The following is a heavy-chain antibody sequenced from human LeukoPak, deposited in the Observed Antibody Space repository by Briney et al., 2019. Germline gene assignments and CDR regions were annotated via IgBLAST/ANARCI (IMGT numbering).Heavy chain of an antibody. CDR2: INHSGST. V-gene: IGHV4-34*01. CDR3: ARGPLGKEWFDP. Sequence: SETLSLTCAVYGGSFSGYYWSWIRQPPGKGLEWIGEINHSGSTNYNPSLKSRVTISEDTSKNQFSLKLSSVTAADTAVYYCARGPLGKEWFDPWGQGTLVTVSS. D-gene: IGHD1-26*01. CDR1: GGSFSGYY. J-gene: IGHJ5*02.